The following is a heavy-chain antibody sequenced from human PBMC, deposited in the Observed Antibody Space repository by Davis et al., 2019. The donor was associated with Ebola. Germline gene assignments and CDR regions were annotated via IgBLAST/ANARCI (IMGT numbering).Heavy chain of an antibody. CDR2: IYPGDSDT. CDR3: ARHPSYGSGSYRDYYYYMDV. D-gene: IGHD3-10*01. V-gene: IGHV5-51*01. CDR1: GYSFTSYW. J-gene: IGHJ6*03. Sequence: PGGSLRLSCKGSGYSFTSYWIGWVRQMPGKGLEWMGIIYPGDSDTRYSPSFQGQVTISADKSISTAYLQWSSLKASDTAMYYCARHPSYGSGSYRDYYYYMDVWGKGTTVTVSS.